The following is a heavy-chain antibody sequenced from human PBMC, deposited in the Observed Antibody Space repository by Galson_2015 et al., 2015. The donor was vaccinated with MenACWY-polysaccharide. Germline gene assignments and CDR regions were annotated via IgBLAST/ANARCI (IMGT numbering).Heavy chain of an antibody. CDR3: ARSYCDRTTCYGMDV. D-gene: IGHD2-21*01. Sequence: SLRLSCAASGFTFSSYAMHWVRQAPGKGLEWVAVISYNGNNIYYADSEEGRFTISRDNFKSTLYLQMNSLRPEDTGVYYCARSYCDRTTCYGMDVWGQGTRVTVSS. CDR1: GFTFSSYA. CDR2: ISYNGNNI. V-gene: IGHV3-30-3*01. J-gene: IGHJ6*02.